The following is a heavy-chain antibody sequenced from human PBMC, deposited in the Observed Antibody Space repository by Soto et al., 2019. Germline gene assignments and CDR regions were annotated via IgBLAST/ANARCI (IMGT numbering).Heavy chain of an antibody. J-gene: IGHJ4*02. CDR2: ISGSGGST. D-gene: IGHD2-15*01. CDR3: AKEGRFDRYYFDY. Sequence: PGGSLRLSCAASGFTFSSYAMSWVRQAPGKGLEWVSAISGSGGSTYYADSVKGRFSFSRDNSKNTLYLQMNSLRAEYTAVYYCAKEGRFDRYYFDYWGQGTLVTVSS. V-gene: IGHV3-23*01. CDR1: GFTFSSYA.